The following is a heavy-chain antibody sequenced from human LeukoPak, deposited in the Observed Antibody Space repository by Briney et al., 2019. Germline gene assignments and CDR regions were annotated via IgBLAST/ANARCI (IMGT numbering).Heavy chain of an antibody. CDR2: ISWNSGSI. D-gene: IGHD1-14*01. V-gene: IGHV3-9*01. CDR3: AKDRRNDFDY. Sequence: GRSLRLSCAASGFTFDDYAMHWVRQAPGKGLEWVSGISWNSGSIDYADSVKGRFAISRDNAKNSLYLQMSSLRGEDTALYYCAKDRRNDFDYWGQGTLVTVSS. J-gene: IGHJ4*02. CDR1: GFTFDDYA.